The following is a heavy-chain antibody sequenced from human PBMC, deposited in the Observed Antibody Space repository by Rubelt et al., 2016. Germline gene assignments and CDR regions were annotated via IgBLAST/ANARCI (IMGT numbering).Heavy chain of an antibody. V-gene: IGHV4-39*01. CDR2: IYYSGST. Sequence: QVQLQESGPGLVKPSETLSLTCTVSGDSISSTSSYWGWIRQPPGKGLEWIGSIYYSGSTYHDPSLKSRITISVDTSNNQFSLKLSSWTAADTAMYYCAKLNGQWEVAYFDYWGQGTLVAVSS. CDR3: AKLNGQWEVAYFDY. J-gene: IGHJ4*02. CDR1: GDSISSTSSY. D-gene: IGHD1-26*01.